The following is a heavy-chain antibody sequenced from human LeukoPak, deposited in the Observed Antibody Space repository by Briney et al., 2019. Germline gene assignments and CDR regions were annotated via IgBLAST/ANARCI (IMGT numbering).Heavy chain of an antibody. D-gene: IGHD6-19*01. J-gene: IGHJ4*02. CDR3: ARLGAVARGIDY. Sequence: GESLKISCQGSGYTFKTYWIAWVRQMPGNGLQRMGSIYPADFDTRYSPSFQGQVTISADKSINTAYLQWNTLKASDTAKYYCARLGAVARGIDYWGQGTLVTVSS. CDR1: GYTFKTYW. V-gene: IGHV5-51*01. CDR2: IYPADFDT.